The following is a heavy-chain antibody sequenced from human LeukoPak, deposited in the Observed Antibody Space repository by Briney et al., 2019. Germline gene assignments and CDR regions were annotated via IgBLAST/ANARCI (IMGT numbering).Heavy chain of an antibody. CDR2: ISSGGST. V-gene: IGHV4-59*01. D-gene: IGHD5-12*01. Sequence: SETLSLTCTVSGASITRYFWNWIRQPPGKELEWIGYISSGGSTNYNPSLKSRVTISIDTSKNQFSLKLTSATAADTAVYYCARGDDYKSTLFLYWGQGTLVTVSS. CDR1: GASITRYF. J-gene: IGHJ4*02. CDR3: ARGDDYKSTLFLY.